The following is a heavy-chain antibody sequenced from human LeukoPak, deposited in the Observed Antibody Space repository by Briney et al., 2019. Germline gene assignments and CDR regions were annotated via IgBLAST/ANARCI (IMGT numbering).Heavy chain of an antibody. CDR2: ISNDGGGT. D-gene: IGHD3-22*01. J-gene: IGHJ5*02. Sequence: GGSLRLSCAASGFIFNDYGLIWVRQAPGKGLEWVSAISNDGGGTQYADFVEGRFTISRDNSKNTLFLQMSSLRAEDTALYYCAKGSSGYFADLWGQGTLVTVSS. V-gene: IGHV3-23*01. CDR1: GFIFNDYG. CDR3: AKGSSGYFADL.